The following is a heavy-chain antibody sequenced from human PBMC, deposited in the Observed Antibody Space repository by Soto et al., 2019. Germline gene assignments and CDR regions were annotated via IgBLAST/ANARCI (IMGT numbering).Heavy chain of an antibody. CDR2: IWYDGSNK. CDR3: ARGGLLRYDFDY. Sequence: GGSLRLSCAASGFTFSSYGMHWVRQAPGKGLEWVAVIWYDGSNKYYADSVKGRFTISRDNSKNTLYLQMNSLRAEDTAVYYCARGGLLRYDFDYWGQGTLVTVSS. J-gene: IGHJ4*02. D-gene: IGHD3-9*01. CDR1: GFTFSSYG. V-gene: IGHV3-33*01.